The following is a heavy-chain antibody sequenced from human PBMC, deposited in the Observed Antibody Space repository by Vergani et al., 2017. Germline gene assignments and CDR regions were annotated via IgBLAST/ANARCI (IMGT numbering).Heavy chain of an antibody. CDR1: GGSISSGGYY. CDR3: ARRVEMAGSDAFDI. J-gene: IGHJ3*02. V-gene: IGHV3-11*06. D-gene: IGHD5-24*01. CDR2: ISSSSSYI. Sequence: QVQLQESGPGLVKPSQTLSLTCTVSGGSISSGGYYWSWIRQHPGKGLEWVSSISSSSSYIYYADSVKGRFTIARDNAKNSLYLQMNSLRAEDTAVYYCARRVEMAGSDAFDIWGQGTMVTVSS.